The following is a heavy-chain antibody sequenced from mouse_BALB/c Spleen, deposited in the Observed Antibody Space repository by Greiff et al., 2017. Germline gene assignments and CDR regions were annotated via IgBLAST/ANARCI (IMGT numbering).Heavy chain of an antibody. Sequence: VQLQQSGAELVKPGASVKLSCTASGFNIKDTYMHWVKQRPEQGLEWIGRIDPANGNTKYDPKFQGKATITADTSSNTAYLQLSSLTSEDTAVYYCAREGTMITGWFAYWGQGTLVTVSA. CDR2: IDPANGNT. D-gene: IGHD2-4*01. CDR1: GFNIKDTY. CDR3: AREGTMITGWFAY. J-gene: IGHJ3*01. V-gene: IGHV14-3*02.